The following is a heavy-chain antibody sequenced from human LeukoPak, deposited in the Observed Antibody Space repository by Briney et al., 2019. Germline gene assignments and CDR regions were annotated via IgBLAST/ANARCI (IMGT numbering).Heavy chain of an antibody. CDR1: GFTFSSYA. CDR2: ISGSGGST. D-gene: IGHD5-18*01. CDR3: ASRDTAMVAFDY. V-gene: IGHV3-23*01. J-gene: IGHJ4*02. Sequence: GGSLRLSCAASGFTFSSYAMSWVRQAPGKGLEWVSAISGSGGSTYYADSVKGRFTIFRDNSKNTLYLQMNSLRAEDTAVYYCASRDTAMVAFDYWGQGTLVTVSS.